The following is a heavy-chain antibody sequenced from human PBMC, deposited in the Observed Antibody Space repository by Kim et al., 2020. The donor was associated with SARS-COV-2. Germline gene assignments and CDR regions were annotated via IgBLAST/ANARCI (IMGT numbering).Heavy chain of an antibody. J-gene: IGHJ4*02. D-gene: IGHD3-16*01. CDR1: GFTFSDHF. V-gene: IGHV3-72*01. CDR3: ARGMWRGGFDY. Sequence: GGSLRLSCAASGFTFSDHFMNWVRQAPGKGLEWVCCIRPKADNYATEYAASVKGRFTNSRDDSKDSLYLQMNSLETEDTAVYYCARGMWRGGFDYWGQGTLVSVSS. CDR2: IRPKADNYAT.